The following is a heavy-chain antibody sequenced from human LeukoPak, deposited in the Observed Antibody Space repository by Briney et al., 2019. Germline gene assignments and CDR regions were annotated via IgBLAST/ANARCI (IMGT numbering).Heavy chain of an antibody. V-gene: IGHV1-2*02. CDR1: GYTFTGYY. CDR2: INPNSGGT. J-gene: IGHJ6*02. Sequence: EASVKVSCKASGYTFTGYYMHWVRQAPGQGLEWMGWINPNSGGTNYAQKFQGRVTMTRDTSISTAYMELSRLRSDDTAVYYCARVGSGGQQLVDYYYYGMDVWGQGTTVTVSS. D-gene: IGHD6-13*01. CDR3: ARVGSGGQQLVDYYYYGMDV.